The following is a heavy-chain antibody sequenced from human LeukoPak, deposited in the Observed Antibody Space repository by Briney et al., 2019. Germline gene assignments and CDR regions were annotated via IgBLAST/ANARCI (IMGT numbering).Heavy chain of an antibody. CDR1: GGSVSSGSYY. V-gene: IGHV4-61*01. CDR2: IYYSGST. D-gene: IGHD6-13*01. J-gene: IGHJ3*02. Sequence: SETLSLTCTVSGGSVSSGSYYWSWIRQPPGKGLEWIGYIYYSGSTNYNPSLKSRVTISVDTSKNQFSLKLSSVTAADTAVYYCARDGRTAAAGTVAFDIWGQGTMVTVSS. CDR3: ARDGRTAAAGTVAFDI.